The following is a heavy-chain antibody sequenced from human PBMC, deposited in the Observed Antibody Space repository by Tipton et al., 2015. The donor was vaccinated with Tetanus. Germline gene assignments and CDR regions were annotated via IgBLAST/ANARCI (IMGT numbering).Heavy chain of an antibody. J-gene: IGHJ4*02. CDR1: GFSLSSYT. V-gene: IGHV3-21*01. D-gene: IGHD6-25*01. CDR2: ISSTSAYI. Sequence: GSLRLSCAVSGFSLSSYTMNWVRQAPGKGLEWVSSISSTSAYIYYADSLKGRFTISRDNAKNSLYLQMNSLRVEDTAVYYCASGSALDCWGQGSLVTVSS. CDR3: ASGSALDC.